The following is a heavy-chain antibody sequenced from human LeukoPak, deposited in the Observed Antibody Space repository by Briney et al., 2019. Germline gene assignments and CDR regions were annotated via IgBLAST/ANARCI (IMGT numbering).Heavy chain of an antibody. CDR1: GGSMTNLY. Sequence: SETLSLTCSASGGSMTNLYWTWIRQPPGKGLEWIGDIYDSGSTRYNTSLESRVTISVDTSKNQFSLKLSSVTAADTAVYYCAKGGSTNFYYGDVWGQGTTVTVSS. D-gene: IGHD2/OR15-2a*01. J-gene: IGHJ6*02. V-gene: IGHV4-59*01. CDR2: IYDSGST. CDR3: AKGGSTNFYYGDV.